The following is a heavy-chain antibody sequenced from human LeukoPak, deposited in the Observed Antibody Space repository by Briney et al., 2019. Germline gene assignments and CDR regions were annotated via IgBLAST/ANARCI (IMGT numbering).Heavy chain of an antibody. Sequence: SSETLSLTCAVSGASISGSGYYWGWIRQPPGKGLEWIGNNYYSGSTYYNASLQSRVTISIDTSKNQFSLRLNSVTAADTAMYYCAKSGGYGLIDYWGQGTLVTVSS. D-gene: IGHD1-26*01. CDR1: GASISGSGYY. CDR3: AKSGGYGLIDY. V-gene: IGHV4-39*01. J-gene: IGHJ4*02. CDR2: NYYSGST.